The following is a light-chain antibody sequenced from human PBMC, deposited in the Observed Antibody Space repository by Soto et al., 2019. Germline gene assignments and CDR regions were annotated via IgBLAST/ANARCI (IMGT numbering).Light chain of an antibody. CDR1: SSDVGGYKY. V-gene: IGLV2-14*01. J-gene: IGLJ1*01. CDR2: DVS. Sequence: QSVLTQPASVSGSPGQSIAISCTGTSSDVGGYKYVSWYQQHPGKAPKLMIYDVSNRPSGVSDRFSGSKSGNTASLTISGLQAEDEADYYCTSYTSSSTYVFGTRTKVTGL. CDR3: TSYTSSSTYV.